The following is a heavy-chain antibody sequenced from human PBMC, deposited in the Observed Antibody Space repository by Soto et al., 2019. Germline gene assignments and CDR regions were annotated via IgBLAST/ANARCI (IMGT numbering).Heavy chain of an antibody. V-gene: IGHV4-39*07. CDR1: GGSISSSSYY. CDR3: AREGNLGRWLQPLDF. Sequence: SETLSLTCTVPGGSISSSSYYWGWIRRPPGKGLEWIGSIYYSGSTYYNPSLKSRVTISVDTSKNQFSLRLISVTAADTAKYFCAREGNLGRWLQPLDFWGQGTLVTVSS. D-gene: IGHD5-12*01. J-gene: IGHJ4*02. CDR2: IYYSGST.